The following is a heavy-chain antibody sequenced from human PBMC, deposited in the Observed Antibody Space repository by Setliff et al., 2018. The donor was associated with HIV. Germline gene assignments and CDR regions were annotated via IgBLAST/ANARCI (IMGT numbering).Heavy chain of an antibody. CDR1: GYSFTSYW. CDR3: ARRSGYDWGGAYYYGMDV. J-gene: IGHJ6*02. V-gene: IGHV5-51*01. D-gene: IGHD5-12*01. CDR2: IYPGDSHT. Sequence: PGESLKISCKGSGYSFTSYWIGWVRQMPGKGLEWMGIIYPGDSHTTYSPSFQGQVTISVDKSISTAYLQWSSLKASYTAMYYCARRSGYDWGGAYYYGMDVWGQGTTVTVSS.